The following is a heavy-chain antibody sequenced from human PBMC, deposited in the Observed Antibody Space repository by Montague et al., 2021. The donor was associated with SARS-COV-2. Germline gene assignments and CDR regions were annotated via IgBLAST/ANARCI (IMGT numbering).Heavy chain of an antibody. CDR1: GGSISSYY. J-gene: IGHJ6*03. V-gene: IGHV4-59*01. Sequence: SETLSLTCTVSGGSISSYYWSWIRQPPGKGLEWIGYIYYSGSTNYNPSLKSRVTISVDTSKNQFSLKLSSVTAADTAVHYCARGIFTIPFIPAHYYMDVWGKGTTVTVSS. CDR3: ARGIFTIPFIPAHYYMDV. CDR2: IYYSGST. D-gene: IGHD3-3*01.